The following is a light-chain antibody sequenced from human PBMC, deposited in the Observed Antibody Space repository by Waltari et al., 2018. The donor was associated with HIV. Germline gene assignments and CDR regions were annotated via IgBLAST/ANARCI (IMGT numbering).Light chain of an antibody. J-gene: IGLJ2*01. V-gene: IGLV2-23*02. CDR3: CAYAGSTTDVI. Sequence: QSALTQPASVSGSPGQSITISCTGTSSDVGGYNLVSWYQQHPGKAPKLMIYEVSKRPSGVANRFSGSKSGNTASLTISGRQAEDEADYYCCAYAGSTTDVIFGGGTKLTVL. CDR2: EVS. CDR1: SSDVGGYNL.